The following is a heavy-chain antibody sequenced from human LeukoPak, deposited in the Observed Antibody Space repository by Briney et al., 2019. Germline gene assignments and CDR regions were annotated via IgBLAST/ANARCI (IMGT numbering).Heavy chain of an antibody. Sequence: GGSLRLSCAASGFTFSNYWMHWVRQAPGKGLVWVSRISSDGSSTTYADSVKGRFTISRDNSKNTLYLQMNSLRAEDTAVYHCAKERRFTDFFDYWGQGTLVTVSS. CDR1: GFTFSNYW. CDR3: AKERRFTDFFDY. V-gene: IGHV3-74*01. D-gene: IGHD4-11*01. J-gene: IGHJ4*02. CDR2: ISSDGSST.